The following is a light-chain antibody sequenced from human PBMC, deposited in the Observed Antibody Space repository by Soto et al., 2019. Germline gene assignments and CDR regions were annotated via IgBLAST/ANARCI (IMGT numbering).Light chain of an antibody. V-gene: IGKV1-5*03. Sequence: DIEITQSPSTLSASVGDTVTVTCRASQSVSGWLAWYQQTKGEAPKLLIYKASSLQSGVPSRFRGSGSWTEFTLPISRLQPDDFATYYCQQYNSYSRTFGQGTKVDIK. CDR2: KAS. J-gene: IGKJ1*01. CDR3: QQYNSYSRT. CDR1: QSVSGW.